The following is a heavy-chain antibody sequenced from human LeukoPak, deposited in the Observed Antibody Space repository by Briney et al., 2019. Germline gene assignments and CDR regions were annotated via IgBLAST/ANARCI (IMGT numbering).Heavy chain of an antibody. D-gene: IGHD2-21*02. CDR1: GYTFTSYG. V-gene: IGHV1-18*01. Sequence: ASAKVSCKASGYTFTSYGISWVRQAPGQGLEWMGWISAYNGNTNYAQKLQGRVTMTTDTSTSTAYMELRSLRSDDTAVYYCARGLNIVVVTAPMDVWGQGTTVTVSS. J-gene: IGHJ6*02. CDR3: ARGLNIVVVTAPMDV. CDR2: ISAYNGNT.